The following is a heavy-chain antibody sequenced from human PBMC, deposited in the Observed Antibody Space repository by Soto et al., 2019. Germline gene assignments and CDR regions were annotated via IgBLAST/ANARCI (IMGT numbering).Heavy chain of an antibody. CDR1: GGTFSSYA. V-gene: IGHV1-69*06. CDR2: IIPIFGTA. Sequence: QVQLVQSGAEVKKPGSSVKVSCKASGGTFSSYAISWVRQAPGQGLEWMGGIIPIFGTANYAQKFQGRVTITADKSTSTAYMELSSLRSEDTAVYYCARGELWFGEPHRLYNWFDPWGQGTLVTVSS. J-gene: IGHJ5*02. CDR3: ARGELWFGEPHRLYNWFDP. D-gene: IGHD3-10*01.